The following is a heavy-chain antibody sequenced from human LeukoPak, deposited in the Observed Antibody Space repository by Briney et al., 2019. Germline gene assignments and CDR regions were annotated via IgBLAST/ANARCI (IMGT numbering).Heavy chain of an antibody. J-gene: IGHJ4*02. Sequence: PSETLSLTCTVSGGSISGYYWSWIRQPPGKGLEWVGYIYYGGSTNYNPSLKSRVTISVDTSKNQFSLKLSSVTAADTAVYYCARTYDSSGYYYAFDYWGQGTLVTVSS. D-gene: IGHD3-22*01. V-gene: IGHV4-59*12. CDR2: IYYGGST. CDR1: GGSISGYY. CDR3: ARTYDSSGYYYAFDY.